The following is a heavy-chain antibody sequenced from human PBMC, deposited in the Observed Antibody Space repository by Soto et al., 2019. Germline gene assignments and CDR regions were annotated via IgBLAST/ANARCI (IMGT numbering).Heavy chain of an antibody. CDR2: IKVDSGYT. D-gene: IGHD3-9*01. Sequence: QLQLVQSAAEVKKPGASVRVSCKAYGYPFIKYGISWIRQAPEQGLEWMGWIKVDSGYTNYAQKFQGRVTMTADTSSVTAFMELRSLRLDDTAVYFCATSDDTGFDPWGQGTVVSVSS. CDR1: GYPFIKYG. CDR3: ATSDDTGFDP. J-gene: IGHJ5*02. V-gene: IGHV1-18*04.